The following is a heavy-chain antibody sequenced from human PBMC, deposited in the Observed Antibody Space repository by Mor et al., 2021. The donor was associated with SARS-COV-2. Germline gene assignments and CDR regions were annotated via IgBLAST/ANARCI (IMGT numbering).Heavy chain of an antibody. V-gene: IGHV3-21*01. D-gene: IGHD3-3*01. CDR2: ISSSSSYI. CDR3: ARSRFQSGYYYYYMDV. Sequence: SVKGLEWDSSISSSSSYIYYADSVKGRFTISRDNAKNSLYLQMNSLRAEDTAVYYCARSRFQSGYYYYYMDVWGKGTTVTVS. J-gene: IGHJ6*03.